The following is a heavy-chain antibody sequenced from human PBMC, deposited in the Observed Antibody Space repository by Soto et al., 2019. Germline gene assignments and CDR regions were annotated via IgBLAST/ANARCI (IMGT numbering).Heavy chain of an antibody. D-gene: IGHD1-1*01. CDR1: GNTFTGSG. CDR3: AKEEDRAYNFCEYFFYGMDD. J-gene: IGHJ6*02. Sequence: LVKVSCTVSGNTFTGSGTSWARPVSGPGLERMGWIRTYNGNTNNAQKLQGRVTMTTDTPTSTAYMELRSQRPGDTAIFYCAKEEDRAYNFCEYFFYGMDDWGQGTTVTVS. V-gene: IGHV1-18*01. CDR2: IRTYNGNT.